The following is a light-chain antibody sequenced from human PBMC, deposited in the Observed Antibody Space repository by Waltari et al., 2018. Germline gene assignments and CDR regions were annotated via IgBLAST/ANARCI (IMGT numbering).Light chain of an antibody. Sequence: NFVLTQPQSVSESRGKTVTISCTRFSGSIGGNFVQWYQQRPGSAPTPVTYEHNQRPAGVPDRFSGSIDSSSNSASLTISGLKTEDEADYYWQSYDFNTVVFGGGTRLIVL. J-gene: IGLJ2*01. CDR2: EHN. CDR1: SGSIGGNF. CDR3: QSYDFNTVV. V-gene: IGLV6-57*04.